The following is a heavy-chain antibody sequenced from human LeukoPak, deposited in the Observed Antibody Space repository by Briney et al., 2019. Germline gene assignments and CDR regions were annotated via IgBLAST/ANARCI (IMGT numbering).Heavy chain of an antibody. CDR3: ARTSLGATFDY. J-gene: IGHJ4*02. V-gene: IGHV4-39*01. Sequence: SETLSLTCTVSGGSISSSSYYWGWIRQPPGKGLEWIGSIYYSGSTYYNPSLKSRVTISVDTSKNQFSLKLSSVTAADTAVYYCARTSLGATFDYWGQGTLVTVSS. CDR2: IYYSGST. CDR1: GGSISSSSYY. D-gene: IGHD1-26*01.